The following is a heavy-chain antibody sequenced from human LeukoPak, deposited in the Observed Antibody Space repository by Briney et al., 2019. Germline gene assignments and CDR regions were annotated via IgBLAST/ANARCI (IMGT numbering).Heavy chain of an antibody. Sequence: SETLTLTCTVSGGSISSYYWSWIRQPPGKGLEWIGYIHDSGSTNYNPSLKSRVTISVDTSKNRFSLKLSSVTAADTAVYYCARDRREQYCSGGSCYSALGFFDYWGQGTLVTVSS. CDR1: GGSISSYY. J-gene: IGHJ4*02. D-gene: IGHD2-15*01. CDR2: IHDSGST. CDR3: ARDRREQYCSGGSCYSALGFFDY. V-gene: IGHV4-59*01.